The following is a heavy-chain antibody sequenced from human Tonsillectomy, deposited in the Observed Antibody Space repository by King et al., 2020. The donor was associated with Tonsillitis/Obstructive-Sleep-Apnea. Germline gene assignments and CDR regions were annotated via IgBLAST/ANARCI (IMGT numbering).Heavy chain of an antibody. J-gene: IGHJ6*02. CDR3: ARHASIAVASTGDYYHNGREV. CDR2: IDPSDSYT. V-gene: IGHV5-10-1*03. CDR1: GYSFSSYC. Sequence: VQLVESGAEVKKPGESLRISCKGSGYSFSSYCISWVRQMPGKGLEWMGRIDPSDSYTNYSPALQGHVTISVDKSISTAYLQWSSLKASDTAMYYCARHASIAVASTGDYYHNGREVWGEGTTVTVSS. D-gene: IGHD6-19*01.